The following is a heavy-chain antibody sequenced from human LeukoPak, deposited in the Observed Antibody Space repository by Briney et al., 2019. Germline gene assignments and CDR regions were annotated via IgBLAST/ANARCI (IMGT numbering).Heavy chain of an antibody. CDR3: VRSLERFGTRDY. CDR1: GFIFGAYW. J-gene: IGHJ4*02. V-gene: IGHV3-7*01. D-gene: IGHD3-10*01. Sequence: GGSLRLSCAASGFIFGAYWMTWVRQAPGKGLEWVANIKQDGSEKYYMDSVKGRFAISRDNAKKSLFLQMNSLTAEDTALYYCVRSLERFGTRDYWGQGTLVTVSS. CDR2: IKQDGSEK.